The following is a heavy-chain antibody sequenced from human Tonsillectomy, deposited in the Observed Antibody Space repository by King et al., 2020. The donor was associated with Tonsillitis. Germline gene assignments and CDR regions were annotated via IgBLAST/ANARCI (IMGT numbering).Heavy chain of an antibody. J-gene: IGHJ4*02. CDR2: FSGSGGSP. V-gene: IGHV3-23*04. D-gene: IGHD3-22*01. CDR1: GFAFISHA. CDR3: AKAITMIVVVILDY. Sequence: QLVQSGGGLVQPGGSLRLSCAASGFAFISHAMSWVRQAPGKGLEWVSDFSGSGGSPYYADSVKGRFTISSDNSNNTLDLQMNSLRAEDTAVYYCAKAITMIVVVILDYWGQGTLVTVSS.